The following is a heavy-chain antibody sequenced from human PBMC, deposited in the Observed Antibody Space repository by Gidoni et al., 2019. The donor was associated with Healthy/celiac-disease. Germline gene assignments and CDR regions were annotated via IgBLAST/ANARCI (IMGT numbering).Heavy chain of an antibody. CDR1: GFTFSSYA. V-gene: IGHV3-23*01. J-gene: IGHJ4*02. CDR2: ISGSGGST. CDR3: AKDPQYYYVDLDY. Sequence: EVQLLESGGGLVQPGGSLRLSCAASGFTFSSYAMSWARQAPGKGLGWVSAISGSGGSTYYADSVKGRFTIARDNSKNTRYLQMNSLRAEDTAVYYCAKDPQYYYVDLDYWGQGTLVTVSS. D-gene: IGHD3-10*02.